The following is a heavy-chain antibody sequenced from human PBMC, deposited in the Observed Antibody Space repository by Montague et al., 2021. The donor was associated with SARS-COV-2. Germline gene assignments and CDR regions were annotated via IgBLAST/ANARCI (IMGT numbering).Heavy chain of an antibody. V-gene: IGHV2-70*11. CDR2: IDWDDDN. Sequence: PALVKPTQTLTLTCTFSGFSLSTSGMCVSWIPQPPGKALEWLARIDWDDDNYYSTSLKTRLTISKDTSKNQVVPTMTNMDPVDTATYYCARILVAAAGSPFDPWGQGTLVTVSS. D-gene: IGHD6-13*01. J-gene: IGHJ5*02. CDR3: ARILVAAAGSPFDP. CDR1: GFSLSTSGMC.